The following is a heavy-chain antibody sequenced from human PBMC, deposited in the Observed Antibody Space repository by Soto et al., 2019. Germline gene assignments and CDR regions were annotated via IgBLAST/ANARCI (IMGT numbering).Heavy chain of an antibody. Sequence: PSETLSLTCTVSGGSISSCGYYWSWIRQHPGKGLEWIGYIYYSGSTYYNPSLKSRVTISVDTSKNQFSLKLSSVTAADTAVYYCARVFGGTGDYWGQGTLVTVSS. D-gene: IGHD3-10*02. J-gene: IGHJ4*02. V-gene: IGHV4-31*03. CDR1: GGSISSCGYY. CDR3: ARVFGGTGDY. CDR2: IYYSGST.